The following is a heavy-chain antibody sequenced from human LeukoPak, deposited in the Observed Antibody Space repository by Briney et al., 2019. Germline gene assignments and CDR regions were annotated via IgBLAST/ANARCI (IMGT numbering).Heavy chain of an antibody. J-gene: IGHJ2*01. CDR2: ISGSGGST. CDR3: AKVFRSSGYYFWYFDL. D-gene: IGHD3-22*01. V-gene: IGHV3-23*01. Sequence: GGSLRLSCAASGFTFSSDAMSWVRQAPGQGLEWVSTISGSGGSTYYADSVKGRFSISRDNSKNTLYLQMNSLSAEDTAVYYCAKVFRSSGYYFWYFDLWGRGTLVTVSS. CDR1: GFTFSSDA.